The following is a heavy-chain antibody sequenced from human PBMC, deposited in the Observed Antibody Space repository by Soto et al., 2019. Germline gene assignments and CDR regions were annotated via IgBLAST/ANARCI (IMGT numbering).Heavy chain of an antibody. CDR1: GGSISSTDY. Sequence: QVHLQESGPGLVEPSQTLSLTCSVSGGSISSTDYWSWIRQTPGKGLEWIGYIYHTGSTKYNPSLNRRLSISIDTSKNQFSLRLSSLTAADTALYYCARGSYGSGSYFQAYFDFWGQGTLVTVSS. V-gene: IGHV4-30-4*01. D-gene: IGHD3-10*01. CDR3: ARGSYGSGSYFQAYFDF. J-gene: IGHJ4*02. CDR2: IYHTGST.